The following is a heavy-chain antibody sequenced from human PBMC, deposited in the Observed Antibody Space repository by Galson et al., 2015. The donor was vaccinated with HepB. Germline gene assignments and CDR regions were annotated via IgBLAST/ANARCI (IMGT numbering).Heavy chain of an antibody. Sequence: SVKVSCKASGYTFTSYDINWVRQASGQGLEWMGWMNPTNGNTFYAQKFQGRVTMTRNTSISTAYMELSTLRSEDTAVYFCVGHLAVAGMWGQGTLVTVSS. J-gene: IGHJ4*02. D-gene: IGHD6-19*01. CDR1: GYTFTSYD. CDR3: VGHLAVAGM. CDR2: MNPTNGNT. V-gene: IGHV1-8*01.